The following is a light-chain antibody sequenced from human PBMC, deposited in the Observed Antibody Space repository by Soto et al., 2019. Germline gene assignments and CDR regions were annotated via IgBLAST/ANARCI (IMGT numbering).Light chain of an antibody. CDR2: EVT. CDR1: SGDIGGYDY. V-gene: IGLV2-8*01. Sequence: QSALTQPPSASGSPGQSVTISCTGTSGDIGGYDYVCWYQQHPGKAPKLMIYEVTKRPLGVPDRFSGSKSGNTASLTVSGLQAEDEADYYCSSYAGSNNPYVFGTGTKVTVL. J-gene: IGLJ1*01. CDR3: SSYAGSNNPYV.